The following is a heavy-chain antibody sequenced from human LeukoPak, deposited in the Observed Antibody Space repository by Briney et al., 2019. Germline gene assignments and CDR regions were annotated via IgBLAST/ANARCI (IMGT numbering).Heavy chain of an antibody. D-gene: IGHD4-17*01. V-gene: IGHV3-30*02. CDR2: IQFDGSNK. CDR3: ARVTVTTFSPTDYMDV. CDR1: GFTFNSYG. J-gene: IGHJ6*03. Sequence: GGSLRLSCAASGFTFNSYGMHWVRQAPGKGLEWVAFIQFDGSNKYYADSVKGRFTISRDNAKNSLYLQMNSLRAADTAVYYCARVTVTTFSPTDYMDVWGKGTTVTISS.